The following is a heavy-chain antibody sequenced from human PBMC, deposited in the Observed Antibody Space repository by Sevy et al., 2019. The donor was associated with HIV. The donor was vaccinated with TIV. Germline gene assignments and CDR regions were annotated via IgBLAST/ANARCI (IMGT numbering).Heavy chain of an antibody. D-gene: IGHD3-3*01. CDR2: ISYDGSNK. CDR3: AKGLGAEAITMFGVKTYFYYGLDV. CDR1: GFTFSRNA. V-gene: IGHV3-30*18. Sequence: GGSLRLSCTASGFTFSRNAMHWVRQSPGKGLEWVTVISYDGSNKYYGDSVKGRFTVSRDNSKNTLYLQMNSLRAEDTALYYCAKGLGAEAITMFGVKTYFYYGLDVWDQGTTVTVSS. J-gene: IGHJ6*02.